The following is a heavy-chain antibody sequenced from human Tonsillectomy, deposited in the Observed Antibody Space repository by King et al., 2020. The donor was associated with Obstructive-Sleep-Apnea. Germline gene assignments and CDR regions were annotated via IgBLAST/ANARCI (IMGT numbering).Heavy chain of an antibody. V-gene: IGHV2-26*01. CDR1: GFSLSNARMG. CDR3: ARIPSSYCSGGSCSRGYYYYFGLDV. Sequence: QFTLKESGPVLVKPTETLTLTCTVSGFSLSNARMGVSWIRQPPGKALEWLAHIFSNDEKSYRTSLKSRLTISKDTSKSQVVLTMTNMDHVDTATYFCARIPSSYCSGGSCSRGYYYYFGLDVWGQGTTVTVSS. CDR2: IFSNDEK. J-gene: IGHJ6*02. D-gene: IGHD2-15*01.